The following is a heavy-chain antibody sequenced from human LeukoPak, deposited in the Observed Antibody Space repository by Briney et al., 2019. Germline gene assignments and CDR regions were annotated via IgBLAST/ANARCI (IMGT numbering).Heavy chain of an antibody. V-gene: IGHV4-59*06. J-gene: IGHJ4*02. Sequence: SETVSLTCSVSDASIETHYWSWTRQHPGKGLEWIGYIYYSGSTYYNPPLKSRVTISVDTSKNQFSLKLSSVTAADTAVYYCAKEHGGLDYWGQGTLVTVSS. CDR1: DASIETHY. CDR3: AKEHGGLDY. CDR2: IYYSGST. D-gene: IGHD4-23*01.